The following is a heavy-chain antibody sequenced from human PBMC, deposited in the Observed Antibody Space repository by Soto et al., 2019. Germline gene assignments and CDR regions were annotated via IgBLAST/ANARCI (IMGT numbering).Heavy chain of an antibody. D-gene: IGHD2-2*01. V-gene: IGHV3-23*01. CDR2: ISGSGGST. CDR1: GFTFSSYA. J-gene: IGHJ6*03. CDR3: AKALPPPMGFVVVPAAMPENYYYYYMDV. Sequence: GGSLRLSCAASGFTFSSYAMSWVRQAPGKGLEWVSAISGSGGSTYYADSVKGRFTISRDNSKNTLYLQMNSLRAEDTAVYYCAKALPPPMGFVVVPAAMPENYYYYYMDVWGKGTTVTVSS.